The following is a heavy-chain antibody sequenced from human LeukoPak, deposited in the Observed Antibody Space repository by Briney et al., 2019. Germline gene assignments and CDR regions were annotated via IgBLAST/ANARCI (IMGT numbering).Heavy chain of an antibody. CDR1: GYTLTELS. V-gene: IGHV1-24*01. CDR3: ATTIVVVTAYRDAFDI. D-gene: IGHD2-21*02. J-gene: IGHJ3*02. CDR2: FDPEDGET. Sequence: ASVKVSCKVSGYTLTELSMHWVRQAPGKWLEWMGGFDPEDGETIYAQKFQGRVTMTEDTSTDTAYMELSSLRSEDTAVYYCATTIVVVTAYRDAFDIWGQGTMVTVSS.